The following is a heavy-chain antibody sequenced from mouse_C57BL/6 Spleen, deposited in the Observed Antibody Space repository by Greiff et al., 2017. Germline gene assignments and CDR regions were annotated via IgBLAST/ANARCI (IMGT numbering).Heavy chain of an antibody. CDR3: ARSGMIKGLYYYAMDY. Sequence: VQLVESGAELARPGASVKLSCKASGYTFTSYGISWVKQRTGQGLEWIGEIYPRSGNTYYNEKFKGKATLTADKSSSTAYMELRSLTSEESAVYFWARSGMIKGLYYYAMDYWGQGTSVTVSS. CDR2: IYPRSGNT. D-gene: IGHD2-4*01. V-gene: IGHV1-81*01. CDR1: GYTFTSYG. J-gene: IGHJ4*01.